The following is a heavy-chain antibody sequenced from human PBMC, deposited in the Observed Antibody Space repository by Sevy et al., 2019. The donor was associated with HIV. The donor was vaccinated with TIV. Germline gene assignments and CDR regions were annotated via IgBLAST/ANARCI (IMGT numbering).Heavy chain of an antibody. Sequence: SGPTLVNPTQTLTLTCTFSGFSLSTSGMGVGWIRQPPGKALEWLALLYWDDDKRYSPSLKSRLTITKDTSKNQVVPTMTNMDPVDTGTYYCAHGLYGDYANWFDPWGQGTLATVSS. V-gene: IGHV2-5*02. CDR2: LYWDDDK. CDR3: AHGLYGDYANWFDP. CDR1: GFSLSTSGMG. J-gene: IGHJ5*02. D-gene: IGHD4-17*01.